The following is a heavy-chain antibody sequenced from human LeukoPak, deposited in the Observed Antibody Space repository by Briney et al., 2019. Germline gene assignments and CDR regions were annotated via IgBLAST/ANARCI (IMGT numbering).Heavy chain of an antibody. CDR2: INPNSGGT. V-gene: IGHV1-2*02. Sequence: ASVKVSCKASGYTFTGYCMHWVRQAPGQGLEWMGWINPNSGGTNYAQKFQGRVTMTRDTSISTAYMELSRLRSDDTAVYYCARGGSSGWAREHDAFDIWGQGTMVTVSS. D-gene: IGHD6-19*01. CDR1: GYTFTGYC. CDR3: ARGGSSGWAREHDAFDI. J-gene: IGHJ3*02.